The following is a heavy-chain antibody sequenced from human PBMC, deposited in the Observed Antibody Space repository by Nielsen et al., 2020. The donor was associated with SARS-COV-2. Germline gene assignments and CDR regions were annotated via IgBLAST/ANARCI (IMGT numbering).Heavy chain of an antibody. CDR1: GYSFTSYW. CDR2: IDPSDSYT. Sequence: KVSCKGSGYSFTSYWISWVRQMPGKGLEWMGRIDPSDSYTNYSPSFQGHVTISADKSISTAYLQWSSLKASDTAMYYCARLSQYGGYVLDYFDYWGQGTLVTVSS. V-gene: IGHV5-10-1*01. D-gene: IGHD5-12*01. J-gene: IGHJ4*02. CDR3: ARLSQYGGYVLDYFDY.